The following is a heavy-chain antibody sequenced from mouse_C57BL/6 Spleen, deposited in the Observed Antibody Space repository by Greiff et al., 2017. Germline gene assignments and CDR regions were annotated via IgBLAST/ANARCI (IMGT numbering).Heavy chain of an antibody. CDR1: GYTFTSYW. CDR2: IDPSDSYT. CDR3: ARGELRRAWFAY. V-gene: IGHV1-69*01. D-gene: IGHD3-2*02. Sequence: QVQLQQPGAELVMPGASVKLSCKASGYTFTSYWMHWVKQRPGQGLEWIGEIDPSDSYTNYNQKFKGKSTLTVDKSSSTAYMRLSSLTSEDSAVYYCARGELRRAWFAYWGQGTLVTVSA. J-gene: IGHJ3*01.